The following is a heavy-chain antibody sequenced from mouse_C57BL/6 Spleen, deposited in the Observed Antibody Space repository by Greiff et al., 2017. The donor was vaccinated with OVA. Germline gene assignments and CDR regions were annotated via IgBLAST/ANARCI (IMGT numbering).Heavy chain of an antibody. CDR2: IYPGDGDT. Sequence: QVQLQQSGPELVKPGASVKISCKASGYAFSSSWMNWVKQRPGKGLEWIGRIYPGDGDTNYNGKFKGKATLTADKSSSTAYMQLSSLTSEDSAVYFCAIYDYDGAMDYWGQGTSVTVSS. D-gene: IGHD2-4*01. CDR3: AIYDYDGAMDY. J-gene: IGHJ4*01. CDR1: GYAFSSSW. V-gene: IGHV1-82*01.